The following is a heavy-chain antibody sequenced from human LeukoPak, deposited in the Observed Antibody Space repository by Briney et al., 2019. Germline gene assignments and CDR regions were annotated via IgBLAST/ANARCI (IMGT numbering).Heavy chain of an antibody. CDR3: ARQTSSSSRVDF. J-gene: IGHJ4*02. Sequence: GESLQISCKGSGYMFSNYWIGWVRQMPGKSLEWMGTIYPGDSDTTYSPSLQDQVTISADKSISTAYLQWNSLKASDTAMYFCARQTSSSSRVDFWGQGTLVTVSS. V-gene: IGHV5-51*01. CDR1: GYMFSNYW. CDR2: IYPGDSDT. D-gene: IGHD6-6*01.